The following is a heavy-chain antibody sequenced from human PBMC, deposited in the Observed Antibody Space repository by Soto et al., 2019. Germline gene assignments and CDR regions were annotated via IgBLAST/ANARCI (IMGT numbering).Heavy chain of an antibody. D-gene: IGHD3-3*01. CDR2: ISAYNGNT. CDR3: ARVGVLRFLEWLLVPWFDP. Sequence: QVQLVQSGAEVKKPGASVKVSCKASGYTFTSYGISWVRQAPGQGLEWMGWISAYNGNTNYAQKLQGRVTMTTDTSPSTAYVELRSLRSDDMAVYYCARVGVLRFLEWLLVPWFDPWGQGTLFTVSS. V-gene: IGHV1-18*03. J-gene: IGHJ5*02. CDR1: GYTFTSYG.